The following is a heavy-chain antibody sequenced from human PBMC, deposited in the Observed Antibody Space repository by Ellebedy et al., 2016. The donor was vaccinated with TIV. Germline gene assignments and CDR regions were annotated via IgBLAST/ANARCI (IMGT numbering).Heavy chain of an antibody. Sequence: ASVKVSXXASGYTFTGYYMHWVRQAPGQGLEWMGWINPNSGGTNYAQKFQGWVTMTRDTSISTAYMELSRLRSDDTAVYYCARDHSSGWYSDWYFDLWGRGTLVTVSS. CDR3: ARDHSSGWYSDWYFDL. D-gene: IGHD6-19*01. CDR2: INPNSGGT. V-gene: IGHV1-2*04. J-gene: IGHJ2*01. CDR1: GYTFTGYY.